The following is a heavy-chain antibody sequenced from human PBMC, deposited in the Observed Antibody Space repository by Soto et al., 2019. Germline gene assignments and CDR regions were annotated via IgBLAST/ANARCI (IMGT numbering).Heavy chain of an antibody. CDR3: ARGNTYGSGNYAKIDT. CDR2: INPRGGST. D-gene: IGHD3-10*01. Sequence: QVQLVQSGSEVIKPGASVRVSCKTSGYTFSSYYLHWVRQAPGQGLEWMGIINPRGGSTSYAQKFQGRVTMTRDTSTRTVYMELSSLRSEDTAVYYCARGNTYGSGNYAKIDTWGQGTLVTVSS. J-gene: IGHJ5*02. V-gene: IGHV1-46*01. CDR1: GYTFSSYY.